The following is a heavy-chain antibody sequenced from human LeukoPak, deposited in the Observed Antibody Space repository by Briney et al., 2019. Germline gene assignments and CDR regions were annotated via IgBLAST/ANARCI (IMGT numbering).Heavy chain of an antibody. V-gene: IGHV1-18*01. CDR2: ISAYNGNT. Sequence: ASVKVSCKASGYTFTSYGIRWVRQAPGQGLEWMGWISAYNGNTNYAQKLQGRVTMTTDTSKSTAYVELRSLRSDDTAVYYCAREGSHYGVTVYWGQGTLVTVSS. CDR3: AREGSHYGVTVY. J-gene: IGHJ4*02. D-gene: IGHD4-17*01. CDR1: GYTFTSYG.